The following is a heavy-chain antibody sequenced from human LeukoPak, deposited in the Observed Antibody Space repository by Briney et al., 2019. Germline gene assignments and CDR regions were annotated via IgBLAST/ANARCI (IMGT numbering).Heavy chain of an antibody. Sequence: GGSLRLSCAASGFTFSSYAMSWVRQAPGKGLEWVSAISDNGGSTCYADSVKGRFTISRDNSKNTLYLQMNSLRAEDTAVYYCAKDYPQYDDSGYWGQGTLVTVSS. J-gene: IGHJ4*02. D-gene: IGHD3-3*01. CDR1: GFTFSSYA. V-gene: IGHV3-23*01. CDR3: AKDYPQYDDSGY. CDR2: ISDNGGST.